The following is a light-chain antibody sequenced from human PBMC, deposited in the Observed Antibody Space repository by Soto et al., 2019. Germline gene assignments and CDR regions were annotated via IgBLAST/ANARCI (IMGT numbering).Light chain of an antibody. CDR3: QSYDSSLYGYV. Sequence: QSLLAPPPSLSGAPGQRVTISCAGSSSSIGAGYDVHWYQQLPGAAPKLLIYANSNRPSGVPDRFSGSKSGTSASLATTGLQAEDEADYYCQSYDSSLYGYVFGSGTKVTGL. CDR2: ANS. J-gene: IGLJ1*01. CDR1: SSSIGAGYD. V-gene: IGLV1-40*01.